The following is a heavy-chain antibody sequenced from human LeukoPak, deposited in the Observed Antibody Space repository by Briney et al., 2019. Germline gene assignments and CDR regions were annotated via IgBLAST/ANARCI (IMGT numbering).Heavy chain of an antibody. Sequence: SETLSLTCTVSGGSISSSSYYWGWIRQPPGKGLEWIGSIYYSGSTYYNPSLKSRVTISVDTSKNQFSLKLSYVTDAETAVYYCASTGYSYAVNEIHAFDIWGQGTMVTVSS. J-gene: IGHJ3*02. CDR2: IYYSGST. CDR3: ASTGYSYAVNEIHAFDI. D-gene: IGHD5-18*01. CDR1: GGSISSSSYY. V-gene: IGHV4-39*01.